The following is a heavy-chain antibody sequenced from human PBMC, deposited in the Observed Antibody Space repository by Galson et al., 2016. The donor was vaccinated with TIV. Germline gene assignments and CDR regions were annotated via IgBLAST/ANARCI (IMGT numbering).Heavy chain of an antibody. J-gene: IGHJ4*02. V-gene: IGHV4-4*07. CDR3: ATVNTNSRKYFDY. CDR1: GGSVSRYY. Sequence: TLSLTCSVSGGSVSRYYWSWVRQSPGKGLEWIGRIFTDGTTTYNPSLKSRVAISVDTSRRQFSLRLRSVTAADTALYYCATVNTNSRKYFDYWGQGIQVTVS. D-gene: IGHD5-18*01. CDR2: IFTDGTT.